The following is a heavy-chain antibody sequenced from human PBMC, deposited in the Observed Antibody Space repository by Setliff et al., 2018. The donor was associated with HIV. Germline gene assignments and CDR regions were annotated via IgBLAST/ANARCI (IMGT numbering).Heavy chain of an antibody. CDR1: GGTFSSYG. CDR2: INPNSGGT. CDR3: ARGWSSSSGDYYYYGMDV. Sequence: GASVKVSCKTSGGTFSSYGISWVRQAPGQGLEWMGGINPNSGGTNYAQKFQGWVTMTRDTSISTAYMELSRLRSDDTAVYYCARGWSSSSGDYYYYGMDVWGQGTTVTVSS. V-gene: IGHV1-2*04. J-gene: IGHJ6*02. D-gene: IGHD6-6*01.